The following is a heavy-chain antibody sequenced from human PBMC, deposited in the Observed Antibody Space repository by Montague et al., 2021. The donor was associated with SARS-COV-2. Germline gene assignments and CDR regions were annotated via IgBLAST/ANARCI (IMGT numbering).Heavy chain of an antibody. CDR1: GFSISSGFY. CDR3: ARRGYTGSDYFDY. V-gene: IGHV4-38-2*01. D-gene: IGHD5-12*01. J-gene: IGHJ4*02. Sequence: SETLSLTCSVSGFSISSGFYWAWIRQSPGKGPEWIGTVYHSGYTYYNPSLKGRVTVSIDTSKNQFSLTVTSVTAADTAVYFCARRGYTGSDYFDYWGQGTLVTVSS. CDR2: VYHSGYT.